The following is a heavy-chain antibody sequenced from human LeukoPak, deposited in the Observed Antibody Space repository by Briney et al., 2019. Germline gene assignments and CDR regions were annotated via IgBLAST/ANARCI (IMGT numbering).Heavy chain of an antibody. CDR2: INPNSGGT. D-gene: IGHD4-17*01. CDR1: GYTFTGYY. Sequence: GASVKVSCKASGYTFTGYYMHWVRQAPGQGLEWMGWINPNSGGTNYAQKFQGRVTMTRDTSISTAYMELSSLRSEDTAVYYCARAYSVTNEAFDYWGQGTLVTVSS. J-gene: IGHJ4*02. CDR3: ARAYSVTNEAFDY. V-gene: IGHV1-2*02.